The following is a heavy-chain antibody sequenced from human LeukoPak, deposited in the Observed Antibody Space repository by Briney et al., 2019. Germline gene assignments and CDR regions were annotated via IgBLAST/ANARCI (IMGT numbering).Heavy chain of an antibody. V-gene: IGHV3-11*04. D-gene: IGHD1-26*01. CDR2: ITNSGRST. Sequence: GGSLRLSCEASGFSFSDYFMSWIRQAPGKGLEWVSYITNSGRSTNYADAVKGRFTISRDNAKKSVYLEMTDLRAEDTAVYYCAREASGNYHVFDSWGQGTLVTVSS. CDR1: GFSFSDYF. J-gene: IGHJ4*02. CDR3: AREASGNYHVFDS.